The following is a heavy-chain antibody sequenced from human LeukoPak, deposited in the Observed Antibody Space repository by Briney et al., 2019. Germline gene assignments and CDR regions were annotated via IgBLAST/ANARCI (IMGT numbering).Heavy chain of an antibody. CDR1: GFTFSSYG. D-gene: IGHD6-19*01. CDR3: AKGSKAVLFTRDHYMDV. Sequence: GGSLRLSCAASGFTFSSYGMHWVRQAPGKGLEWVAFIRYDGSNKYYADSVKGRFTISRDHSKNTLHLQMNSLRAGDTAVYYCAKGSKAVLFTRDHYMDVWGKGTTVTISS. CDR2: IRYDGSNK. V-gene: IGHV3-30*02. J-gene: IGHJ6*03.